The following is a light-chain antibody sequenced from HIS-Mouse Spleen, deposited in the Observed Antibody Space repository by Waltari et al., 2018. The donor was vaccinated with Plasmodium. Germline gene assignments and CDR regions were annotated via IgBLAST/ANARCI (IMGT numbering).Light chain of an antibody. CDR3: QQYYSTPYT. Sequence: DIVMTQSPDSLAVSLGERATINCKSSQSVLYSSNNKQYLAWYQQKPGQPPKLLIYWASTRESGVPDRYSGSGSGTDLTLTISSLQAEDVAVYYCQQYYSTPYTFGQGTKLEIK. V-gene: IGKV4-1*01. CDR2: WAS. J-gene: IGKJ2*01. CDR1: QSVLYSSNNKQY.